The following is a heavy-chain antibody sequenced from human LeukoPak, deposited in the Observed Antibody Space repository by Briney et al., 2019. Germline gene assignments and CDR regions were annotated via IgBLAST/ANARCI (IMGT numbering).Heavy chain of an antibody. V-gene: IGHV4-59*08. CDR2: LFYSGST. D-gene: IGHD4-11*01. Sequence: SETLSLTCTVSGGSISSYYWSWIRQPPGKGLEWIAYLFYSGSTDYNPSLESRVTISVDTSKNQFSLNLTSVTAADTAVYYCARGGLGGITAYSNYLFDYWGRGTLVTVSS. J-gene: IGHJ4*02. CDR1: GGSISSYY. CDR3: ARGGLGGITAYSNYLFDY.